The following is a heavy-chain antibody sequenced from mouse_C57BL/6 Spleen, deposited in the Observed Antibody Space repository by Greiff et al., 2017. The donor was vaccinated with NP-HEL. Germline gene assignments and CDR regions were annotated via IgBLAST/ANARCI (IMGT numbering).Heavy chain of an antibody. CDR2: IYPGSGST. CDR3: ARGNYYGSSYGGYFDV. V-gene: IGHV1-55*01. Sequence: QVQLQQPGAELVKPGASVKMSCKASGYTFTSYWITWVKQRPGQGLEWIGDIYPGSGSTNYNEKFKSKATLTVATSSSTAYMQLSSLTSEDSAVYYCARGNYYGSSYGGYFDVWGTGTTVTVSS. D-gene: IGHD1-1*01. CDR1: GYTFTSYW. J-gene: IGHJ1*03.